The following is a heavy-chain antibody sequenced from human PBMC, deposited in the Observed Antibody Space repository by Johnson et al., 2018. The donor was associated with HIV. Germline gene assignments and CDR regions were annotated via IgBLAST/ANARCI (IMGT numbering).Heavy chain of an antibody. J-gene: IGHJ3*02. CDR1: GFTVSSNY. V-gene: IGHV3-66*02. Sequence: VQLVESGGGLVQPGGSLRLSCAASGFTVSSNYMSWVRQAPGKGLEWVSLIYSGGSTYYADSVKGRFTISRDNSKNTLYLQMNSLRAEDTAVYYCARAVVVAATNAFDIWGQGTMVTVSS. CDR3: ARAVVVAATNAFDI. D-gene: IGHD2-15*01. CDR2: IYSGGST.